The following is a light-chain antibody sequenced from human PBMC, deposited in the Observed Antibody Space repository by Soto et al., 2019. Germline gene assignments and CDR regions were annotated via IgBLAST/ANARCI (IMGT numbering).Light chain of an antibody. V-gene: IGLV1-44*01. J-gene: IGLJ1*01. CDR3: AAWDDSLNGYV. Sequence: QFALTQPPSTSGTPGQRVTISCSGSSSNIGSNTVNWYQHLPGTAPKLLIYSNNQRPSGVPDRFSGSKSGTSASLAVSGLQSEDEADYYCAAWDDSLNGYVFGTGTKVTVL. CDR2: SNN. CDR1: SSNIGSNT.